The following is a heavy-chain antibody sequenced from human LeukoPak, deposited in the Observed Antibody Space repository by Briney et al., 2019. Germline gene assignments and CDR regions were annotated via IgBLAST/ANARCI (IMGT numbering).Heavy chain of an antibody. Sequence: VKVSCKASGYTFTNYDINWVRQATGQGLEWMGWMNPKSGNTGYAQKLQGRVTMSMDTSISTAYMELTSLRSEDTAVYYCVAMLYWGQGTLVTVSS. CDR3: VAMLY. CDR1: GYTFTNYD. J-gene: IGHJ4*02. CDR2: MNPKSGNT. D-gene: IGHD3-16*01. V-gene: IGHV1-8*01.